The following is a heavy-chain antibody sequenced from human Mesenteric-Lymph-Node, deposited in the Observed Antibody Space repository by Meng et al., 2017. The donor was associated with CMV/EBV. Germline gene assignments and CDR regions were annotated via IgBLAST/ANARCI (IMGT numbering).Heavy chain of an antibody. J-gene: IGHJ6*02. CDR1: GFTFNDYA. D-gene: IGHD1-1*01. CDR3: AKTTSYYYVMDV. CDR2: ISWNSGSV. Sequence: GGSLRLSCLISGFTFNDYAMHWVRQAPGKGLEWVSGISWNSGSVGYADSVKGRFIISRDNAKNSLYLQMNSLRTEDMAFYYCAKTTSYYYVMDVWGQGTTVTVSS. V-gene: IGHV3-9*03.